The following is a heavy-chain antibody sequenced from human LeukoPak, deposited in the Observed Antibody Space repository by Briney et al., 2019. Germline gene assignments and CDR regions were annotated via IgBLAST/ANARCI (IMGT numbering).Heavy chain of an antibody. J-gene: IGHJ6*02. D-gene: IGHD3-10*01. V-gene: IGHV3-9*01. CDR2: IYWENGVT. Sequence: GRSLRLSCVGSGSTVQGHAMHWVRQIPGKGLEWVSGIYWENGVTGYADSVKGRFTVSRGNAKNSLYLQMDSLRIEDTALYYCGSDLSPGGLDVWGQGTTVTVSS. CDR1: GSTVQGHA. CDR3: GSDLSPGGLDV.